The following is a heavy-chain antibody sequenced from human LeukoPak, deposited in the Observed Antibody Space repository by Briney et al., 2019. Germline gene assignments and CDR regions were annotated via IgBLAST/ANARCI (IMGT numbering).Heavy chain of an antibody. Sequence: PGGSLGLSCAASGFTFSDYYMSWIRQAPGKGLEWVSYISSSGSTIYYADSVKGRFTISRDNAKNSLYLQMNSLRAEDTAVYYCARGNYYDSSGYYPPFDYWGQGTLVTVSS. V-gene: IGHV3-11*04. CDR3: ARGNYYDSSGYYPPFDY. D-gene: IGHD3-22*01. J-gene: IGHJ4*02. CDR2: ISSSGSTI. CDR1: GFTFSDYY.